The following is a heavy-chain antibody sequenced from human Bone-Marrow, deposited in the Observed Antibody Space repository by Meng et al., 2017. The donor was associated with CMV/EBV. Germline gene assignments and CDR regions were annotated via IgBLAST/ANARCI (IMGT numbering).Heavy chain of an antibody. CDR1: GYTFTAFY. V-gene: IGHV1-2*02. D-gene: IGHD2-2*02. Sequence: ASVKVSCKASGYTFTAFYIHWVRQAPGQGLEWMGWINPNSGATTYAQKFQGRVTMTRDTSISTAYMELSRLRSDDTAVYYCARDMEYQLLYEKKSDDWGQGTMVTGSS. J-gene: IGHJ4*02. CDR3: ARDMEYQLLYEKKSDD. CDR2: INPNSGAT.